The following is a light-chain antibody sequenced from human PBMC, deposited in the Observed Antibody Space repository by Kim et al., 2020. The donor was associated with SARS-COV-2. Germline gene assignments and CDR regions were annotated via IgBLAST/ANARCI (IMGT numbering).Light chain of an antibody. Sequence: VSPGQTASITCSGDKLGDKSACWYQQKPGPSPVLVIYQDSKRPSGIPERFSGSNSGNTATLTISGTQAMDEADYYCQAWDSSTVVFGGGTQLTVL. J-gene: IGLJ2*01. CDR1: KLGDKS. V-gene: IGLV3-1*01. CDR2: QDS. CDR3: QAWDSSTVV.